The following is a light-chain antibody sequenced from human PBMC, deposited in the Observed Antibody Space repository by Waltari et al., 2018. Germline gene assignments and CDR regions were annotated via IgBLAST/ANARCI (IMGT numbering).Light chain of an antibody. J-gene: IGLJ3*02. CDR2: EDT. CDR3: YTTDSSNQRV. Sequence: SYELTQSTSVSVSPGQPARLTCSGDAVPKKLVYWYQQKSGQAPVLVIHEDTQRPSGSHERCSGSIAGTTATLTVSGAHVEDEADYFCYTTDSSNQRVFGGGTKLTVL. V-gene: IGLV3-10*01. CDR1: AVPKKL.